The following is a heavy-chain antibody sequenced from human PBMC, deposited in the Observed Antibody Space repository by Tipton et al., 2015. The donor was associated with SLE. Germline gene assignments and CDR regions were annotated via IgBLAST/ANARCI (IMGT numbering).Heavy chain of an antibody. J-gene: IGHJ3*02. CDR3: AREVITITDSDAFDI. Sequence: TLSLTCTISGGSISSNNFFWSWLRQHPGKGLEWIGYIYYSGSAFSNPSLKSRVTMSVDTSKNQFFMRLSSATAADTAVYYCAREVITITDSDAFDIWGQGTMVTVSS. CDR1: GGSISSNNFF. CDR2: IYYSGSA. D-gene: IGHD2-21*01. V-gene: IGHV4-31*03.